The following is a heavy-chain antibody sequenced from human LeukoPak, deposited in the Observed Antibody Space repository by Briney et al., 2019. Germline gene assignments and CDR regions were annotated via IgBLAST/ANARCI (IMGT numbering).Heavy chain of an antibody. Sequence: GGSLRLSCAASGFTFSSYAMSWVRQAPGKGLEWVSAISGSGGSTYYADSVEGRFTISRDNSKNTLYLQMNSLRAEDTAVYYCAKDLHLNYYDSSGYYWGQGTLVTVSS. CDR2: ISGSGGST. CDR3: AKDLHLNYYDSSGYY. J-gene: IGHJ4*02. V-gene: IGHV3-23*01. D-gene: IGHD3-22*01. CDR1: GFTFSSYA.